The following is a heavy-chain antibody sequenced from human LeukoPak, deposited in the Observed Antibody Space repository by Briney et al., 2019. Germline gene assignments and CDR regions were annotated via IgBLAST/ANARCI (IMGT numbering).Heavy chain of an antibody. D-gene: IGHD5-18*01. CDR2: IYYSGST. J-gene: IGHJ4*02. CDR3: ARAEVDESGQLWFPY. V-gene: IGHV4-59*01. Sequence: SETLSLTGTVSGGSISSYYWSWIRQPPGKGLEWIGYIYYSGSTNYNPSLKSRVTISVDTSKNQFSLKLSSVTAADTAVYYCARAEVDESGQLWFPYWGQGTLVTVSS. CDR1: GGSISSYY.